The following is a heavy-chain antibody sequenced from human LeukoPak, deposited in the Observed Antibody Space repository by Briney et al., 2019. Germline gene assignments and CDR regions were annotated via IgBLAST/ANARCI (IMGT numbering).Heavy chain of an antibody. Sequence: ASVKVSCKASGYTFTSYYMHWVRQAPGQGLEWMGIINPSGGSTSYAQKFQGRVTMTRDTSTSTVYMELSSLRSEDTAVYYCARVPRVVQLWWGGPGYYFDYWGQGTLVTVSS. CDR1: GYTFTSYY. D-gene: IGHD5-18*01. V-gene: IGHV1-46*01. J-gene: IGHJ4*02. CDR2: INPSGGST. CDR3: ARVPRVVQLWWGGPGYYFDY.